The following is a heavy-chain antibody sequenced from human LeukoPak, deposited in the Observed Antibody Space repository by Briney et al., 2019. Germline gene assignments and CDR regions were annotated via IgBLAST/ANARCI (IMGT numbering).Heavy chain of an antibody. V-gene: IGHV3-30*04. D-gene: IGHD2-15*01. CDR3: ARFPQYDVVVVDFDY. CDR2: ISYGGSNK. CDR1: GFTFSSYA. Sequence: GGSLRLSCAASGFTFSSYAMHWVRQAPGKGLEWVAVISYGGSNKYYADSVKGRFTISRDNSKNTLYLQMNSLRAEDTAVYYCARFPQYDVVVVDFDYWGQGTLVTVSS. J-gene: IGHJ4*02.